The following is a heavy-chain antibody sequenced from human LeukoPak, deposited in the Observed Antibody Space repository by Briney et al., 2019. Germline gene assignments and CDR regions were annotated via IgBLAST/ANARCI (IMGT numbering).Heavy chain of an antibody. V-gene: IGHV4-59*12. CDR3: ATRRIDYDILTGLDFDS. CDR1: GGSISSYY. Sequence: PSETLSLTCTVSGGSISSYYRSWIRQPPGKGLEWIGYIYYSGSTNYNPSLKSRVTISLDTSKNQFSLKLSSVTAADTAVYYCATRRIDYDILTGLDFDSWGQGTLVTVSS. CDR2: IYYSGST. D-gene: IGHD3-9*01. J-gene: IGHJ4*02.